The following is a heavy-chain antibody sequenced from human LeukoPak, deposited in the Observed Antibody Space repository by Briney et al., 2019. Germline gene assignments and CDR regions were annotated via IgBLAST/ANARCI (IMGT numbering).Heavy chain of an antibody. CDR2: IWYDGSNK. Sequence: GRSLRLSCAASGFTFSSFGMHWVRQAPGKGLEWVAVIWYDGSNKYYADSVKDRFTISRDNFKNTLYLQMNSLRAEGTAVYYCAKDGVPDHGSYGPREYYFDYWGQGTLVTVSS. J-gene: IGHJ4*02. V-gene: IGHV3-33*06. CDR3: AKDGVPDHGSYGPREYYFDY. CDR1: GFTFSSFG. D-gene: IGHD5-18*01.